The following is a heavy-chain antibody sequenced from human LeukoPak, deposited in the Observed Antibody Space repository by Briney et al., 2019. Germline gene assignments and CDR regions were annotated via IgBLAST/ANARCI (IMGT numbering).Heavy chain of an antibody. J-gene: IGHJ6*03. V-gene: IGHV4-34*01. CDR1: GGSFSGYY. CDR2: IKYSGST. Sequence: SETLSLTCAVYGGSFSGYYWTWIRQPPGKGLEWIGEIKYSGSTNYNPSLNSRVTISLGTSKNQFSLKLSSVTAADTAVYYCARLYGSGWPYYYYYMDVWGKGTTVTISS. D-gene: IGHD3-10*01. CDR3: ARLYGSGWPYYYYYMDV.